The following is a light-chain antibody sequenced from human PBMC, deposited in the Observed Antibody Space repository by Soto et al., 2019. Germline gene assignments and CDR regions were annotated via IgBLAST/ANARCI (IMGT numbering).Light chain of an antibody. CDR2: KAA. Sequence: DIQMTQSPSTLSASVGDRVTITCRASQSINNWLAWYQQKPGKAPKHPIYKAANLDIGVPSRFSGSGSGTDFTLTISSLQPDDFATYYCQQYDTYWTFGKGTKVEIK. CDR3: QQYDTYWT. CDR1: QSINNW. V-gene: IGKV1-5*03. J-gene: IGKJ1*01.